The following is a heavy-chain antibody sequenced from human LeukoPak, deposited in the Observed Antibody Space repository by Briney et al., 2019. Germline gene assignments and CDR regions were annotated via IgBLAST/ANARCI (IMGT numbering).Heavy chain of an antibody. CDR1: GYTFTNYW. Sequence: PGESLKISCKGSGYTFTNYWIGWVRHMPGKGLEWMGLIFPGDSETRYSPSFQGLVTLSADKSNSTAYLQWSSLKASDTAMYYCARCFGGVVGVKMGWFDPWGQGTLVTVSS. CDR3: ARCFGGVVGVKMGWFDP. V-gene: IGHV5-51*01. J-gene: IGHJ5*02. D-gene: IGHD2-15*01. CDR2: IFPGDSET.